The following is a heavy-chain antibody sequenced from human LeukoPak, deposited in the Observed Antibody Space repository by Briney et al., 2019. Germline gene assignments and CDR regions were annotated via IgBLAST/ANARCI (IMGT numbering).Heavy chain of an antibody. CDR1: GLNFDDSA. J-gene: IGHJ4*02. Sequence: GGSLRLSCVASGLNFDDSAMHWVRQAPGEGLEWVSLISADGGSTFSADSVKGRFSISRDNSKNSLYLQMNSLRSEDTAMYYCAKESGKFDYWGQGTLVTVSS. CDR2: ISADGGST. V-gene: IGHV3-43*02. CDR3: AKESGKFDY.